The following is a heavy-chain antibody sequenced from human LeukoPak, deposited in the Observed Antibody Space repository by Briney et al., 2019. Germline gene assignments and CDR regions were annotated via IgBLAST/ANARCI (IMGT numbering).Heavy chain of an antibody. J-gene: IGHJ4*02. Sequence: ASVKVSCKASGYTFTDYYMHWVRQAPGQGPEWMGWIKPNSGGTSYTQKFQGRVTMTRDTSISTAYMELSRLRSDDTAVYYCARDGHDSSGYYEDYWGQGTPVTVSS. V-gene: IGHV1-2*02. CDR1: GYTFTDYY. CDR3: ARDGHDSSGYYEDY. D-gene: IGHD3-22*01. CDR2: IKPNSGGT.